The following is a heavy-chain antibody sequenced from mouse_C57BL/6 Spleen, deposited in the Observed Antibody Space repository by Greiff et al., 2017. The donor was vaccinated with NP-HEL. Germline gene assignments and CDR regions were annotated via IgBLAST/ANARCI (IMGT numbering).Heavy chain of an antibody. J-gene: IGHJ4*01. V-gene: IGHV10-1*01. Sequence: EVKLMESGGGLVQPKGSLKLSCAASGFSFNTYAMNWVRQAPGKGLEWVARIRSKSNNYATYYADSVKDRFTISRDDSESMLYLQMNNLKTEDTAMYYCVRRGGSSGYNAMDYWGQGTSVTVSS. CDR1: GFSFNTYA. D-gene: IGHD3-2*02. CDR3: VRRGGSSGYNAMDY. CDR2: IRSKSNNYAT.